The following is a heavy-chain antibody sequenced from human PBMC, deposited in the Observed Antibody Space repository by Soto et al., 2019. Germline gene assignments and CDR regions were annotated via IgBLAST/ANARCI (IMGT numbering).Heavy chain of an antibody. Sequence: PGESLKISCKGSGYSFTSYWIGWVRQLPGKGLEWMGIIYPGDSDTRYSPSFQGQVTISADKSISTAYLQWSSLKASDTAMYYCARLGGMEYSSSSAYYYYGMDVWGQGTTVTVSS. J-gene: IGHJ6*02. CDR3: ARLGGMEYSSSSAYYYYGMDV. CDR1: GYSFTSYW. D-gene: IGHD6-6*01. CDR2: IYPGDSDT. V-gene: IGHV5-51*01.